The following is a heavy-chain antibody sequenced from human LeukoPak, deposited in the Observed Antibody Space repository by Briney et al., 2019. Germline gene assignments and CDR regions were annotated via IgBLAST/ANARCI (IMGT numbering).Heavy chain of an antibody. J-gene: IGHJ4*02. Sequence: PGRSLRLSCAASGFTFSSYGMHWVRQAPGKGLEWVAVISYDGSNKYYADSVKGRLTISRDNSKNTLYLQMNSLRAEDTAVYYCAKELDYYGSGPFDYWGQGTLVTVSS. V-gene: IGHV3-30*18. CDR2: ISYDGSNK. CDR1: GFTFSSYG. CDR3: AKELDYYGSGPFDY. D-gene: IGHD3-10*01.